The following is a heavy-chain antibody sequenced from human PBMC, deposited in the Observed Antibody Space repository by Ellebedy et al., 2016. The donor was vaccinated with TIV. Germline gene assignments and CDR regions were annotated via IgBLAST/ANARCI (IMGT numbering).Heavy chain of an antibody. CDR2: IRGDGGST. CDR1: GFTFSSYA. Sequence: PGGSLRLSCAASGFTFSSYAMHWVRHAPGKGLEWVSLIRGDGGSTYYADSVKGRFTISRDNSKNSLYLQMNSLRTEDTALYYCAKKPPSLRYFDWPHAFDIWGQGTMVTVSS. D-gene: IGHD3-9*01. J-gene: IGHJ3*02. CDR3: AKKPPSLRYFDWPHAFDI. V-gene: IGHV3-43*02.